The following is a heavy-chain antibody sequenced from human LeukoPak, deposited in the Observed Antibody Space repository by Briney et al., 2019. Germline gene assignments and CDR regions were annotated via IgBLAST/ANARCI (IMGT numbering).Heavy chain of an antibody. V-gene: IGHV3-48*01. CDR1: GFTFSSYS. CDR2: ISSSSSTI. Sequence: GGSLRLSCAASGFTFSSYSMNWVRQAPGKGLEWVSYISSSSSTIYYADSVKGRFTISRDNAKNSLYLQMNSLRAEDTAVYYCAKETAVAVGYYFDYWGQGTLVTVSS. D-gene: IGHD6-19*01. J-gene: IGHJ4*02. CDR3: AKETAVAVGYYFDY.